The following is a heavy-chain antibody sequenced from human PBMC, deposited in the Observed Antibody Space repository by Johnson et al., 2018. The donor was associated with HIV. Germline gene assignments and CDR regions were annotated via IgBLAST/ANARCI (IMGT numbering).Heavy chain of an antibody. Sequence: QVQLVESGGGVVKPGRSLRLSCAASGFTFSSYAMHWVRQAPGKGLEWVAVIWYDGSNKYYADSVKGRFTISRDNAKNSLYLQMNSLRAEDTAVYYCARSGAASIAARGDAFDIWGQGTMVTVSS. CDR2: IWYDGSNK. D-gene: IGHD6-6*01. CDR3: ARSGAASIAARGDAFDI. V-gene: IGHV3-33*08. CDR1: GFTFSSYA. J-gene: IGHJ3*02.